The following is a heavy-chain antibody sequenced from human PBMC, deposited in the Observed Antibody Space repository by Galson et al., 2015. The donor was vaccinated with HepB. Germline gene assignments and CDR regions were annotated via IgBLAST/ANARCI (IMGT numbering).Heavy chain of an antibody. V-gene: IGHV3-21*01. CDR1: GFTFSSYS. Sequence: SLRLSCAASGFTFSSYSMNWVRQAPGKGLEWVSSISSSSSYIYYADSVKGRFTISRDNAKNSLYLQMNSLRAEDTAVHYCARDDLLVVPASGDYYYGMDVWGQGTTVTVSS. CDR3: ARDDLLVVPASGDYYYGMDV. CDR2: ISSSSSYI. D-gene: IGHD2-2*01. J-gene: IGHJ6*02.